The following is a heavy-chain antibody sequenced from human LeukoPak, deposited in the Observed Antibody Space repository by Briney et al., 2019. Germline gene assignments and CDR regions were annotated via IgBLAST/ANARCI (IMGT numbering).Heavy chain of an antibody. D-gene: IGHD3-22*01. CDR2: FDPEDGET. CDR3: ATDPSPYYYDSSGYMD. V-gene: IGHV1-24*01. CDR1: GYTLTESS. J-gene: IGHJ4*02. Sequence: ASVKVSCKVSGYTLTESSMHWVRQAPGKGLEWMGGFDPEDGETIYAQKFQGRVTMTEDTSTDTAYMELSSLRSEDTAVYYCATDPSPYYYDSSGYMDWGQGTLVTVSS.